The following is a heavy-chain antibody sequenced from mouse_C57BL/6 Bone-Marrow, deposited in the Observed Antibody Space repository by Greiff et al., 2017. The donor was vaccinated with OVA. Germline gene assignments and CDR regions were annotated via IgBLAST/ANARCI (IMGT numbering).Heavy chain of an antibody. J-gene: IGHJ4*01. V-gene: IGHV1-15*01. CDR1: GYTFTDYE. D-gene: IGHD2-5*01. Sequence: VQLKESGAELVRPGASVTLSCKASGYTFTDYEMPWVKQTPVHGLEWIGAIDPETGGTAYNQKFKGKAILTADKSSSTAYMELRSLTSEDSAVYYCTIGYSNYYAMDYWGQGTSVTVSS. CDR2: IDPETGGT. CDR3: TIGYSNYYAMDY.